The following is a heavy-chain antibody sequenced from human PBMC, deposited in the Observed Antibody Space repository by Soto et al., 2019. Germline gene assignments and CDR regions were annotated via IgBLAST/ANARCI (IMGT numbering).Heavy chain of an antibody. CDR2: IYHSGST. Sequence: SETLSLTCAVSGYSISSGYNWGWIRQPPGKGLEWIGSIYHSGSTYYNPSLKSRVTISVDTSKNQFSLKLSSVTAADTAVYYCARAYYGAGSYYDGYNWFDPWGQGTLVTV. CDR1: GYSISSGYN. J-gene: IGHJ5*02. D-gene: IGHD3-10*01. CDR3: ARAYYGAGSYYDGYNWFDP. V-gene: IGHV4-38-2*01.